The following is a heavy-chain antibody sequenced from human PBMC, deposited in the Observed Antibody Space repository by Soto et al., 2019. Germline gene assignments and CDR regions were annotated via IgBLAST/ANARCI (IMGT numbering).Heavy chain of an antibody. CDR3: ARAASSYDYFDY. CDR2: TNPNTGST. V-gene: IGHV1-46*01. CDR1: GYTFTSYY. J-gene: IGHJ4*02. Sequence: QVQLVQSGAEVKKPGASVKLSCKTSGYTFTSYYMHWVRQAPGQGLEWMGITNPNTGSTSYAQKFQSRVTMTRDTSTSTVYMELSSLRSEDTAVVYCARAASSYDYFDYWGQGTLVTVSS. D-gene: IGHD3-3*01.